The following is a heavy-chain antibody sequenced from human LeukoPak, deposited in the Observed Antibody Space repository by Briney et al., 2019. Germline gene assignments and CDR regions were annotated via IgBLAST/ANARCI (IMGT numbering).Heavy chain of an antibody. CDR1: GFTFSSYA. V-gene: IGHV3-23*01. CDR3: AKLGGQEVYNYYVGV. CDR2: IIDSGDIT. J-gene: IGHJ6*03. D-gene: IGHD3-16*01. Sequence: GGSLRLSCEASGFTFSSYAMRWVRQAPGKGLEWASGIIDSGDITYYANSVKGRFTISRDNSKNTLYLQMNSLRAEDTAVYYCAKLGGQEVYNYYVGVWGKGTTVAVSS.